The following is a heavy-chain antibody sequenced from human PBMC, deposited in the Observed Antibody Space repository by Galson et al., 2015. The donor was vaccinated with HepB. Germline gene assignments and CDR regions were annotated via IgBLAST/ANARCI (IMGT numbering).Heavy chain of an antibody. J-gene: IGHJ4*02. V-gene: IGHV4-59*08. Sequence: ETLSLTCSVSHGSINNYYWSWIRQSPGNRPEWIGYIRYTGDTTYNPSLGYRVGMSVDTSINQVSLWLTSVTAADTAVYYRARHPGHGSVGYAFDLWGQGTLVTVSS. CDR1: HGSINNYY. CDR2: IRYTGDT. CDR3: ARHPGHGSVGYAFDL. D-gene: IGHD2-2*01.